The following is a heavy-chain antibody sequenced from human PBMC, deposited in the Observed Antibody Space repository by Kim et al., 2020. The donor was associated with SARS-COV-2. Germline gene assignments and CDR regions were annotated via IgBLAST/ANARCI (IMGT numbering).Heavy chain of an antibody. J-gene: IGHJ4*02. CDR2: ISYDGSNK. D-gene: IGHD2-2*01. CDR3: ARSNPDPWAPAAMLYYFDY. V-gene: IGHV3-30-3*01. CDR1: GFTFSSYA. Sequence: GGSLRLSCAASGFTFSSYAMHWVRQAPGKGLEWVAVISYDGSNKYYADSVKGRFTISRDNSKNTLYLQMNSLRAEDTAVYYCARSNPDPWAPAAMLYYFDYWGQGTLVTVSS.